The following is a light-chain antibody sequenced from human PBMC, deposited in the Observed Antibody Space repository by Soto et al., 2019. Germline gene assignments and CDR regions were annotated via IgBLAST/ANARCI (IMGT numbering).Light chain of an antibody. Sequence: QSVLTQPASVSGSPGQSITISCTGTRSDVGSYNLVSWYQQHPGKAPKLMIYEGSKRPSGVSNRFSGSRSGNTASLTISGLQAEDEADYYCCSYAGSSTFEVFGTGTKVTVL. CDR3: CSYAGSSTFEV. CDR2: EGS. V-gene: IGLV2-23*03. J-gene: IGLJ1*01. CDR1: RSDVGSYNL.